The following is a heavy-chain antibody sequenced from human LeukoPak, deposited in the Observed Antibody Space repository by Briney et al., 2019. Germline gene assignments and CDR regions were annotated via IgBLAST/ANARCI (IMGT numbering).Heavy chain of an antibody. J-gene: IGHJ6*03. CDR3: ARDFEAYGSGEDYMDV. D-gene: IGHD3-10*01. Sequence: SETLSLTCTVSGGSISSYYWSWIRQPPGKGLEWIGYIYYSGSTNYNPSLKSRVTISVDTSKNQFSLKLSSVTAADTAVYYCARDFEAYGSGEDYMDVWGKGTTVTVSS. CDR2: IYYSGST. CDR1: GGSISSYY. V-gene: IGHV4-59*01.